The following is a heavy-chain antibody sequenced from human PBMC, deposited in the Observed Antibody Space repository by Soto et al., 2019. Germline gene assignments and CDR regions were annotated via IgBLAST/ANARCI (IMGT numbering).Heavy chain of an antibody. V-gene: IGHV3-23*01. CDR2: MSGSHDDHNI. Sequence: PGGSLRLSCVASGFVFDKYVINWGRQAPGKGLEWVAGMSGSHDDHNIYYIDSVRGRFTISRDNSKSTVYLDLSHLGADDSAVYYCAKGKNIVVGPGVIDYWGQGTVVTVSS. J-gene: IGHJ4*02. CDR1: GFVFDKYV. CDR3: AKGKNIVVGPGVIDY. D-gene: IGHD2-2*01.